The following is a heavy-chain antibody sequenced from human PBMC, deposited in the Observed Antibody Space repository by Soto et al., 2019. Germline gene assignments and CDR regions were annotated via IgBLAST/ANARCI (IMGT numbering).Heavy chain of an antibody. J-gene: IGHJ5*02. CDR2: ISDTGGGT. CDR3: AIGRRTTSGSNKWFDP. V-gene: IGHV3-23*01. CDR1: GVTFSTYA. D-gene: IGHD2-15*01. Sequence: GGSLRLSCAASGVTFSTYAMAWVRQAPGKGLEWVSTISDTGGGTFYAGSVKGRFTISRDNSNNTLYLQMQRLRAEDTAIYFCAIGRRTTSGSNKWFDPWGRGTQVTVSS.